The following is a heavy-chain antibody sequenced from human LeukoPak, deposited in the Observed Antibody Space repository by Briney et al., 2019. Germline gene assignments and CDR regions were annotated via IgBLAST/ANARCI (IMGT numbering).Heavy chain of an antibody. Sequence: GASVKVSCKASGYTLTSYGISWVRQAPGQGLEWVGWISAYNGNTNYEGRVTMTTDTSTSTAYMELRSLRSDDTAVYYCARMWEPYSDAFDIWGQGTMVTVSS. CDR2: ISAYNGNT. J-gene: IGHJ3*02. D-gene: IGHD1-26*01. CDR1: GYTLTSYG. V-gene: IGHV1-18*01. CDR3: ARMWEPYSDAFDI.